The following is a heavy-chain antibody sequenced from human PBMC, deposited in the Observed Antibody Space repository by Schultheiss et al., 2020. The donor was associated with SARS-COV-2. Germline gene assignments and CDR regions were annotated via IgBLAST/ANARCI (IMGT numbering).Heavy chain of an antibody. Sequence: SETLSLTCAVYGGSFSGYYWSWIRQPPGKGLEWIGEINHSGSTNYNPSLKSRVTISVDTSKNQFSLKLSSVTAADTAVYYCASGGYQLLSFAFDYWGQGTLVTVSS. J-gene: IGHJ4*02. CDR1: GGSFSGYY. V-gene: IGHV4-34*01. D-gene: IGHD2-2*01. CDR2: INHSGST. CDR3: ASGGYQLLSFAFDY.